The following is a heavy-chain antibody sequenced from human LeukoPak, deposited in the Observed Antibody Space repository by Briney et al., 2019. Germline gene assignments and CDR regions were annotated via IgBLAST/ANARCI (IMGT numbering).Heavy chain of an antibody. J-gene: IGHJ2*01. CDR2: IYYSGST. Sequence: PSETLSLTCTVSGGSISSSSYYWGWIRQPPGKGLEWIGSIYYSGSTYYNPSLKSRVTISVDTSKNQFSLKLSSVTAADTAVYYCASSGYSLFWYFDLWGRGTLVTVSS. V-gene: IGHV4-39*07. CDR3: ASSGYSLFWYFDL. D-gene: IGHD3-22*01. CDR1: GGSISSSSYY.